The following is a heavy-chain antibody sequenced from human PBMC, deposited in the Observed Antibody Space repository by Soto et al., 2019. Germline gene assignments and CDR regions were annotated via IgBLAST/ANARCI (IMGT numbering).Heavy chain of an antibody. CDR2: ISYDGSNK. Sequence: GGSLRLSCAASGFTFSSYAMHWVRQAPGKGLEWVAVISYDGSNKYYADSVKGRFTISRDNSKNTLYLQMNSLRAEDTAVYYCARETRSSGWSYYYYYGMDVWGQGTTVTVS. CDR3: ARETRSSGWSYYYYYGMDV. J-gene: IGHJ6*02. CDR1: GFTFSSYA. V-gene: IGHV3-30-3*01. D-gene: IGHD6-19*01.